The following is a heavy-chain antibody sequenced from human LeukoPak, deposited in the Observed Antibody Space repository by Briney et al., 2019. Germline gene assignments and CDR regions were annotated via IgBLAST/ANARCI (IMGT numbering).Heavy chain of an antibody. Sequence: GGSLRLSCAASGFTFSSYAMSWVRQAPGKGLEWVSAISGSGGSTYYADSVKGRFTISRDNSKNTLYLQMNSLRAEDTAVYYCAKDPSMVRGVSLFDYWGQGTLVTVSS. D-gene: IGHD3-10*01. CDR1: GFTFSSYA. V-gene: IGHV3-23*01. CDR3: AKDPSMVRGVSLFDY. CDR2: ISGSGGST. J-gene: IGHJ4*02.